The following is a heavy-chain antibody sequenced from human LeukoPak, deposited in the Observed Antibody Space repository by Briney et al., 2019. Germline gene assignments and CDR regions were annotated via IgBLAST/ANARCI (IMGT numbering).Heavy chain of an antibody. Sequence: QPGGSLRLSCAASGSTVSSNYMSWVRQAPGKGLEWVSILHSSGTTYYADSVKGRFTISRDNSKNTLYLQMNSLRAEDTAVYYCASYCSGGSCYYAFDIWGQGTMVTVSS. CDR1: GSTVSSNY. J-gene: IGHJ3*02. V-gene: IGHV3-53*01. CDR2: LHSSGTT. CDR3: ASYCSGGSCYYAFDI. D-gene: IGHD2-15*01.